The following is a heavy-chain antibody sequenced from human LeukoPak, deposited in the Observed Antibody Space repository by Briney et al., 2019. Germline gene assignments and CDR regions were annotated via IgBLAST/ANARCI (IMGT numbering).Heavy chain of an antibody. J-gene: IGHJ4*02. CDR2: IYHSGST. D-gene: IGHD3-22*01. CDR1: GYSISSGYY. V-gene: IGHV4-38-2*01. Sequence: SETLSLTCAVSGYSISSGYYWGWIRQPPGKGLEWIGSIYHSGSTYYNPSLKSRVTISVDTSKNQFSLKLSSVTAADTAVYYCASGDNTYDSSGYYYENLDYWGQGTLVTVSS. CDR3: ASGDNTYDSSGYYYENLDY.